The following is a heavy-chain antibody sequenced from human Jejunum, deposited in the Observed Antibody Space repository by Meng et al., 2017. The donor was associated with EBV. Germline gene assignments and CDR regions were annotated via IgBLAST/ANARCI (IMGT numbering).Heavy chain of an antibody. CDR1: GFTFSSYS. CDR3: VRDPSFNVH. CDR2: ISSGSSFI. V-gene: IGHV3-21*02. J-gene: IGHJ4*02. D-gene: IGHD3-16*02. Sequence: EVQLVESGGXLVNPGXSLRLYCAASGFTFSSYSMTWVRQAPGKGLEWVSYISSGSSFIYYADSVKGRFTISRDDAKNSLSLQMNNLGADDTAVYYCVRDPSFNVHWGQGTLVTVSS.